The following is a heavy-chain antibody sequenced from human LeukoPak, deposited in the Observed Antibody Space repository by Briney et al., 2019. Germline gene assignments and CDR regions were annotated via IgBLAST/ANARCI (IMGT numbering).Heavy chain of an antibody. J-gene: IGHJ4*02. CDR1: GFTFSTYA. Sequence: PGGSLRLSCAASGFTFSTYAMHWVRQAPGKGLEWVTMIWHDGSHKYYTDSVRGRFTISRDNSKNTVYLQMNSLRADDTAVYYCARGIAVAPTNFDYWGQGTLVTVSS. CDR2: IWHDGSHK. CDR3: ARGIAVAPTNFDY. V-gene: IGHV3-33*01. D-gene: IGHD6-19*01.